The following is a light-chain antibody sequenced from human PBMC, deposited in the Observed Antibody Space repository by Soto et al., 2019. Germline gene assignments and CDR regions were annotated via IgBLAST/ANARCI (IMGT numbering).Light chain of an antibody. V-gene: IGKV3-20*01. CDR2: GAS. CDR1: QSVSSSY. J-gene: IGKJ5*01. Sequence: EIVLTQSPGTLSLSPGERATLSCRASQSVSSSYLAWYQQKPGQAPRLLISGASSRATGIPDRFSGSGSGTDFTLTISRLEPEDFAIYYCQPYGNSPITFGQGTRLEIK. CDR3: QPYGNSPIT.